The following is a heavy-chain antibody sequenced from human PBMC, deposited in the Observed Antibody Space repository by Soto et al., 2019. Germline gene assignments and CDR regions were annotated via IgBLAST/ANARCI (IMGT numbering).Heavy chain of an antibody. Sequence: EVQLVESGGGLVQPGRSLRLSCAASGFTFDDYAMHWVRQAPGKGLEWVSGISWNSGSIGYADSVKGRFTISRDNAKNSLYLQMNSLRAEDTALYYCAKALTIFGVVLGGFFDYWGQGTLVTVSS. D-gene: IGHD3-3*01. CDR1: GFTFDDYA. CDR3: AKALTIFGVVLGGFFDY. CDR2: ISWNSGSI. V-gene: IGHV3-9*01. J-gene: IGHJ4*02.